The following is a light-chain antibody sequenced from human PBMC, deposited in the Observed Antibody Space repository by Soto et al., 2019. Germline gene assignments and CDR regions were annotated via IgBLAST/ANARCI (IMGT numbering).Light chain of an antibody. V-gene: IGKV3-15*01. CDR2: GAC. Sequence: EIVITQSPATLSVSPGERATLSCRPSQSVGSDWAWYQQRPGQPPRLPTYGACTRASEIPDRFSGSGSGTQFILAISSLQSEAFAVYYCQQYNSWPPITFVQGTRLEI. CDR3: QQYNSWPPIT. J-gene: IGKJ5*01. CDR1: QSVGSD.